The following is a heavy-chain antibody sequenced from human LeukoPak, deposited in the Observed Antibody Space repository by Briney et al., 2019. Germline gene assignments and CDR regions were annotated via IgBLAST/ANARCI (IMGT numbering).Heavy chain of an antibody. CDR1: GGSISSYY. CDR2: ISASGST. D-gene: IGHD3-22*01. V-gene: IGHV4-4*07. CDR3: ARDRYYYDSSGYDPYFDY. Sequence: PSETLSLTCTVSGGSISSYYWSWIRQPAGKGLEWLGRISASGSTNYNPSLKSRVTISVDTSHKQFSLKVSSVTAADTAVYYCARDRYYYDSSGYDPYFDYWGQGTLVTVSS. J-gene: IGHJ4*02.